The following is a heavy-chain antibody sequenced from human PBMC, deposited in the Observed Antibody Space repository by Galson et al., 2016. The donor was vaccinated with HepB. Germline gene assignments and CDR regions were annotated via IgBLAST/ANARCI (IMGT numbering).Heavy chain of an antibody. J-gene: IGHJ4*02. V-gene: IGHV3-49*03. D-gene: IGHD5-18*01. CDR3: TLYTYGRFDY. Sequence: SLRLSCAASGFTFGDYAMSWFRQAPGQGLEWVGFIRSKTYGGTTEYAASVKDRFTISRDDPKSIAYLQMNSLKTEDTAVYYCTLYTYGRFDYWGQGTLVTVSS. CDR1: GFTFGDYA. CDR2: IRSKTYGGTT.